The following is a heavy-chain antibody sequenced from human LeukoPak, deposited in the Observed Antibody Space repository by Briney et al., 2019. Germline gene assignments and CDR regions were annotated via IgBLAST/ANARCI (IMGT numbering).Heavy chain of an antibody. J-gene: IGHJ4*02. D-gene: IGHD6-19*01. CDR1: GFTFSSYA. CDR2: ISYDGSNK. CDR3: ARDMGGWSDY. Sequence: PGGSLRLSCAASGFTFSSYAMHWVRQAPGKGLEWVAVISYDGSNKYYADSVKGRFTISRDNSKSTLYLQMNSLRAEDTAVYYCARDMGGWSDYWGQGTLVTVSS. V-gene: IGHV3-30-3*01.